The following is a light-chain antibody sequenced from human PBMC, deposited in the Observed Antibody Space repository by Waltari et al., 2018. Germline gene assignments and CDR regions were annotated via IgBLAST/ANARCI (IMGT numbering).Light chain of an antibody. CDR3: QTWDGTTAV. CDR1: QLGHKF. J-gene: IGLJ3*02. V-gene: IGLV3-1*01. CDR2: EDK. Sequence: SYELTQPPSVSVSPGQTASITCSGDQLGHKFASWYQQKPGQSPVVVIYEDKKRPSGLPELFSGSNSGNAATLTISGTQAVDEADYYCQTWDGTTAVFGGGTKLTVL.